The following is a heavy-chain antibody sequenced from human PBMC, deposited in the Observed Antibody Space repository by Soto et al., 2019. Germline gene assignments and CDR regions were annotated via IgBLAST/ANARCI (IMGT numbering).Heavy chain of an antibody. V-gene: IGHV1-58*02. CDR2: IVVGSGNT. CDR3: AEEPYGDYAAWYFDL. D-gene: IGHD4-17*01. J-gene: IGHJ2*01. CDR1: GFTFTSSA. Sequence: QMQLVQSGPEVKKPGTSVKVSCKASGFTFTSSAMQWVRQARGQRLEWIGWIVVGSGNTNYAQKFQERVTITRDMSTSTAYMELSSLRSEDTAVYYCAEEPYGDYAAWYFDLWGRGTLVTVSS.